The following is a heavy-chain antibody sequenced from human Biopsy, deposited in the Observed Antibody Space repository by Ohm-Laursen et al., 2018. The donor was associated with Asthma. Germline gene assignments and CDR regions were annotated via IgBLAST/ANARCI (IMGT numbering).Heavy chain of an antibody. CDR1: GGSISSGGYS. J-gene: IGHJ4*02. D-gene: IGHD5-24*01. CDR2: IYHSGST. CDR3: ARVKDGYNFDY. V-gene: IGHV4-30-2*01. Sequence: PSETLSLTCAVSGGSISSGGYSWSWIRQPPGKGLEWIGYIYHSGSTYYNPSLKSRVTISVDRSKNQFSLKLSSVTAAGTAVYYCARVKDGYNFDYWGQGTLVTVSS.